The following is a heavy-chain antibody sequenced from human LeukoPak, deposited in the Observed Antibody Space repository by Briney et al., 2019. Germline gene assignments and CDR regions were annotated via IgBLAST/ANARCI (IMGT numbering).Heavy chain of an antibody. CDR1: GFTFSTYV. D-gene: IGHD3-22*01. CDR3: ARNNLPNYYDSSGYPDAFDI. V-gene: IGHV3-30-3*01. CDR2: VSYDGSSA. Sequence: PGRSLRLSCAASGFTFSTYVMHWVRQAPGKGLEWVAVVSYDGSSAYYADSVKGRFTISRDNSKNTLYLQVNSLRAEDTAVFYCARNNLPNYYDSSGYPDAFDIWGQGTMVTVSS. J-gene: IGHJ3*02.